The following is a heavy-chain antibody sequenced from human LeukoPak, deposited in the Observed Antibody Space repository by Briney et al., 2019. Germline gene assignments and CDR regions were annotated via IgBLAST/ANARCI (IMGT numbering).Heavy chain of an antibody. J-gene: IGHJ4*02. Sequence: GGSLRLSCAASGFTFSSYGMHWVRQAPGKGLEWVAFIRYDGSNKYYADSVKGRFTISRDNSKNTLYLQMNSLRAEDTAVYYCAKDRAYGSYGMYYFDYWGQGTLVTVSS. D-gene: IGHD1-26*01. V-gene: IGHV3-30*02. CDR1: GFTFSSYG. CDR3: AKDRAYGSYGMYYFDY. CDR2: IRYDGSNK.